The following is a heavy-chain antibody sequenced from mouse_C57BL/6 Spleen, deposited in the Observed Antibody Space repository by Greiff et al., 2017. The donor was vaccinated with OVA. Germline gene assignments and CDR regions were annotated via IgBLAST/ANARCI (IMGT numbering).Heavy chain of an antibody. D-gene: IGHD1-1*01. V-gene: IGHV1-50*01. CDR2: IDPSDSYT. CDR3: ARYYYGSPWFAY. Sequence: VQLQQPGAELVKPGASVKLSCKASGYTFTSYWMQWVKQRPGQGLEWIGEIDPSDSYTNYNQKFKGKATLTVDTSSSTAYMQLSSLTSEDSAVYYCARYYYGSPWFAYWGQGTLVTVSA. J-gene: IGHJ3*01. CDR1: GYTFTSYW.